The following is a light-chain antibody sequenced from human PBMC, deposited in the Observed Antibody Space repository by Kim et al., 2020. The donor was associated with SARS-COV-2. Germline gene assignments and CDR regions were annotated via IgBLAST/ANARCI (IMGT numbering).Light chain of an antibody. CDR2: GTS. V-gene: IGKV3-20*01. Sequence: AAGETATLPCRASQSVSSSYLAWYQQKPGQAPRFVMYGTSGGATGIPDRFSGSGSGTEFTPTISRLEPEDFAVYYCQQYGSLPRTFGQGTKVEIK. J-gene: IGKJ1*01. CDR1: QSVSSSY. CDR3: QQYGSLPRT.